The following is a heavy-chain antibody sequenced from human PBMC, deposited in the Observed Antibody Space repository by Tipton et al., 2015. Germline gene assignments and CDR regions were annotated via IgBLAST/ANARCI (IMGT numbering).Heavy chain of an antibody. CDR1: GFTFSSCS. J-gene: IGHJ6*02. D-gene: IGHD4-23*01. CDR3: ARGYLRSPLTHSFYYGMDV. Sequence: SLRLSCSAAGFTFSSCSMNWLRQAPGKGLEWVASISSGSTYIYYADSVKGRFTISRDNAKNSLFLQMNSLRAEDTAVYYCARGYLRSPLTHSFYYGMDVWGQGTTVTVSS. CDR2: ISSGSTYI. V-gene: IGHV3-21*01.